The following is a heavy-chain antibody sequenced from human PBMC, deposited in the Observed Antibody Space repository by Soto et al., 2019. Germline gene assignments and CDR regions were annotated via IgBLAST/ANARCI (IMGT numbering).Heavy chain of an antibody. CDR3: ARVGPEWELLHHFDY. CDR1: GYTFTSYG. D-gene: IGHD1-26*01. V-gene: IGHV1-18*01. J-gene: IGHJ4*02. Sequence: QVQLVQSGAEVKKPGASVKVSCKASGYTFTSYGISWVRQAPGQGLEWMGWISAYNGNTNYAQKLQGRATMTTDTSTSTAYMELRSPRSDDTAVYYCARVGPEWELLHHFDYWGQGTLVTVSS. CDR2: ISAYNGNT.